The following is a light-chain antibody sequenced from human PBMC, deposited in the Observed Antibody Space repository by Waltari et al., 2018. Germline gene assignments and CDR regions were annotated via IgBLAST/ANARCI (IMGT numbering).Light chain of an antibody. CDR2: DVS. CDR3: GSYTSSTTLA. V-gene: IGLV2-14*03. J-gene: IGLJ1*01. Sequence: QSALTQPASVSGSPGQSITISCTGTSSDVGGYDYVPWYQQPPGKAPKLILYDVSNRPLEVSHRFSGSKSGNTASLTISGLQADDEAEYYCGSYTSSTTLAFGTGTKVTVL. CDR1: SSDVGGYDY.